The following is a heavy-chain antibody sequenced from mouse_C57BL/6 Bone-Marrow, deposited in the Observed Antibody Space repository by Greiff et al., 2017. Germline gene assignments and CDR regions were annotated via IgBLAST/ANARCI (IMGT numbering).Heavy chain of an antibody. J-gene: IGHJ1*03. CDR1: GYTFTDYY. V-gene: IGHV1-77*01. D-gene: IGHD3-3*01. CDR2: IGPGSGST. CDR3: RRSEGSRYFDV. Sequence: VKLMESGAELVKPGASVKISCKASGYTFTDYYINWVKQRPGQGLEWIGQIGPGSGSTYYNEKFKGKATLTADKSSSTAYMQLSSLTSEDSAVYCGRRSEGSRYFDVWGTGTTVTVSS.